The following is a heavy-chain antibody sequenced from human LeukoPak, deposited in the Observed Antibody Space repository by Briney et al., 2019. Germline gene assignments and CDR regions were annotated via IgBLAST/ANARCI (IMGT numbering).Heavy chain of an antibody. D-gene: IGHD3-16*02. CDR3: TTITIAVGGVIVIPWGFDN. CDR2: ISGSGGST. J-gene: IGHJ4*02. CDR1: GFTFSSYA. V-gene: IGHV3-23*01. Sequence: GGSLRLSCAASGFTFSSYAMSWVRQAPGKGLEWVSAISGSGGSTYYADSVKGRFTISRDNSKNTLYLQMNSLRAEDTAVYYCTTITIAVGGVIVIPWGFDNWGQGTLVTVSS.